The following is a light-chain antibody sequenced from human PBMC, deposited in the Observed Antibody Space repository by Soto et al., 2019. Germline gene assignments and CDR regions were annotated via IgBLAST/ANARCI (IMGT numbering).Light chain of an antibody. J-gene: IGKJ5*01. Sequence: ESVLTQSPGTLSLSPGERATLSCRASQTVSSSYIAWYQQRPGQAPRLLIFSASSRATGIPDRFSGSGSGTDFTLTISRLEPEDYAVYYCQQYGRSMSITFGQGTRLEIK. CDR2: SAS. V-gene: IGKV3-20*01. CDR3: QQYGRSMSIT. CDR1: QTVSSSY.